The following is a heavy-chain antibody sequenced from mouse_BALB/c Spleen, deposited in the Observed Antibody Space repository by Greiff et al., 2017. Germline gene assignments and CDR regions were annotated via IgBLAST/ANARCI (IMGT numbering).Heavy chain of an antibody. D-gene: IGHD2-3*01. CDR2: INPYNDGT. V-gene: IGHV1-14*01. J-gene: IGHJ3*01. CDR1: GYTFTSYV. CDR3: ARGTVYDGYYGFAY. Sequence: EVQLQQSGPELVKPGASVKMSCKASGYTFTSYVMHWVKQKPGQGLEWIGYINPYNDGTKYNEKFKGKATLTSDKSSSTAYMELSSLTSEDSAVYYCARGTVYDGYYGFAYWGQGTLVTVSA.